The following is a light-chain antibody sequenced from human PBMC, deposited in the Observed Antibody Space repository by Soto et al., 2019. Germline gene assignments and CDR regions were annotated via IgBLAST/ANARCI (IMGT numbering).Light chain of an antibody. CDR1: SSDVGAYNY. J-gene: IGLJ1*01. CDR3: CSYADNYSYV. Sequence: QSVLTHPRPVSGSPGQSVTISCTGTSSDVGAYNYVSWYQQHPGKAPKLMTYDVSKRPSGVPDRFSGSKSGNTASLTISGLQAEDEADYYCCSYADNYSYVFGTGTKVTVL. CDR2: DVS. V-gene: IGLV2-11*01.